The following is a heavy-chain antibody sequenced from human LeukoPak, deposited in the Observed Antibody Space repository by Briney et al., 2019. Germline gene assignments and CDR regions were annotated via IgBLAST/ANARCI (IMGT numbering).Heavy chain of an antibody. CDR3: ARIVSYGYYYFDY. Sequence: GGSLRLSCAASGFTVSSNYMSWVRQAPGKGLEWVSVIYSGGSTYYADSVKGRFTISRDNSKNTLYLQMNSLRAEDTAVYYCARIVSYGYYYFDYWGQGTLVTVSS. J-gene: IGHJ4*02. V-gene: IGHV3-66*01. CDR2: IYSGGST. D-gene: IGHD5-18*01. CDR1: GFTVSSNY.